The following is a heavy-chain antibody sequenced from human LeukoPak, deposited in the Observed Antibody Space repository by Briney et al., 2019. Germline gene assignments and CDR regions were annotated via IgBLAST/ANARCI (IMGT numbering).Heavy chain of an antibody. Sequence: SETLSLTCAVYGGSFSGYYWSWIRQPPGKGLEWIGEINHSGSTTYNPSLKSRVTISVDTSKNQFSLKVTSVTAADTAVYYCASSGWYRGYWGQGTLVTVAS. V-gene: IGHV4-34*01. CDR3: ASSGWYRGY. CDR2: INHSGST. D-gene: IGHD6-19*01. J-gene: IGHJ4*02. CDR1: GGSFSGYY.